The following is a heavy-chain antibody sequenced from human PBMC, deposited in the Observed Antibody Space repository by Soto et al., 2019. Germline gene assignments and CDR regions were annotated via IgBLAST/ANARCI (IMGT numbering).Heavy chain of an antibody. CDR1: GFTFSDYY. CDR2: ISSGGLTI. Sequence: QVQLVESGGGLVKPGGYLRLCCTASGFTFSDYYMTWIRQAPGKGLEWLSYISSGGLTIYYADSVKGRFTVSRDNAKNSMYLQMNTLRVEDTAVYYCARDLGIYYGMDVWGQGTTVTVSS. J-gene: IGHJ6*02. D-gene: IGHD7-27*01. CDR3: ARDLGIYYGMDV. V-gene: IGHV3-11*01.